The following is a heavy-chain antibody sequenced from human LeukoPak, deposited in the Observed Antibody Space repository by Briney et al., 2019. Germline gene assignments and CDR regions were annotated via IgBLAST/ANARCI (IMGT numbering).Heavy chain of an antibody. CDR2: ISYDGSNK. CDR3: AKCRLPSGYYYGMDV. Sequence: PGGSLRLSCAASGFTFSSYGMHWVRQAPGKGLEWVAVISYDGSNKYYADSVKGRFTISRDNSKNTLYLQMNSLRAEDTAVYYCAKCRLPSGYYYGMDVWGQGTTVTVSS. J-gene: IGHJ6*02. CDR1: GFTFSSYG. V-gene: IGHV3-30*18. D-gene: IGHD2-15*01.